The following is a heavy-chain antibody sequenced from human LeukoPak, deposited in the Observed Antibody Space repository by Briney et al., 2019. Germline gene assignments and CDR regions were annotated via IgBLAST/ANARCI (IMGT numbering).Heavy chain of an antibody. D-gene: IGHD3-16*01. Sequence: SETLSLTCTVSGGSLSSNSYYWGWIRQPPGKGLEWIGSLLNSGSAYYNPSLESRVAISVDTSKNQFSLKLNSVAAADTAVYYCARFNLGTGRCDFDYWGQGTLVTVSS. CDR2: LLNSGSA. CDR3: ARFNLGTGRCDFDY. V-gene: IGHV4-39*01. J-gene: IGHJ4*02. CDR1: GGSLSSNSYY.